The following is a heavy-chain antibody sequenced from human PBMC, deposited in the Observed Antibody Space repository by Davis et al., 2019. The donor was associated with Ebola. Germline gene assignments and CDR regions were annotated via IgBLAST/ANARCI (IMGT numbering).Heavy chain of an antibody. V-gene: IGHV3-30*18. CDR1: GFTFSSYG. Sequence: GESLKISCAASGFTFSSYGMHWVRQAPGKGLEWVAVISYDGSNKYYADSVKGRFTISRDNSKNTLYLQMNSLRAEDTAVYYCAKESHDSSGYYTLWGQGTLVTVSS. J-gene: IGHJ4*02. CDR2: ISYDGSNK. CDR3: AKESHDSSGYYTL. D-gene: IGHD3-22*01.